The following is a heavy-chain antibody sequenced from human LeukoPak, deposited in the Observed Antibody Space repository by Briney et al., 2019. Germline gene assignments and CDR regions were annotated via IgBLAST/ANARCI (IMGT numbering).Heavy chain of an antibody. Sequence: GGSLRLFCAASGFTFSSYAMSWVRQAPGRGVKWVSDFRPSDGSAYYADSVNGRFTISRDKSKNTLYLQMNSLRAEDTAIYYCAKESGAAIDHFDYWGQGTLVTVSS. CDR2: FRPSDGSA. V-gene: IGHV3-23*01. D-gene: IGHD3-9*01. CDR3: AKESGAAIDHFDY. CDR1: GFTFSSYA. J-gene: IGHJ4*02.